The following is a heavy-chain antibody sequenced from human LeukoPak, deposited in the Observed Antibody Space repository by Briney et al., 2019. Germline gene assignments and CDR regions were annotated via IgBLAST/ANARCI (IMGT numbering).Heavy chain of an antibody. V-gene: IGHV1-2*02. J-gene: IGHJ5*02. Sequence: ASVKVSCKASGYTFTGYYMHWVRQAPGQGLEWMGWINPNSGGTNYAQKFQGRVTITRDTSISTAYMELSRLRSDDTAVYYCARVHDYGDPNWFDPWGQGTLVTVSS. CDR3: ARVHDYGDPNWFDP. CDR2: INPNSGGT. CDR1: GYTFTGYY. D-gene: IGHD4-17*01.